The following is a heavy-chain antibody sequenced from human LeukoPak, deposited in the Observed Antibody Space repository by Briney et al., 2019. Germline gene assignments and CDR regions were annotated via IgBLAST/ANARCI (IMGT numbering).Heavy chain of an antibody. Sequence: GRSLRLSCEASGSTFSTYAMTWVRQAPGQWLEWVSSIGSDNKPPYSESVKGRFAISRDNSKSMLFLQLNSLRAEDTALYYCARDLHYYVPMDVWGQGTTVTVS. CDR2: IGSDNKP. CDR1: GSTFSTYA. D-gene: IGHD3-10*02. CDR3: ARDLHYYVPMDV. V-gene: IGHV3-23*01. J-gene: IGHJ6*02.